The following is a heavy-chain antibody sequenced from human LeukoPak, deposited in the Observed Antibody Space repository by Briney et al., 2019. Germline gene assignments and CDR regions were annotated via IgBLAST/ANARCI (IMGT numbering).Heavy chain of an antibody. V-gene: IGHV4-34*01. CDR3: ARERPSYYDILTGYYPRSLPYYFDY. J-gene: IGHJ4*02. CDR1: GGSFSGYY. D-gene: IGHD3-9*01. CDR2: INHSGST. Sequence: SEALSLTCAVYGGSFSGYYWSWIRQPPGKGLEWIGEINHSGSTNYNPSLKSRVTISVDTSKNQFSLKLSSVTAADTAVYYCARERPSYYDILTGYYPRSLPYYFDYWGQGTLVTVSS.